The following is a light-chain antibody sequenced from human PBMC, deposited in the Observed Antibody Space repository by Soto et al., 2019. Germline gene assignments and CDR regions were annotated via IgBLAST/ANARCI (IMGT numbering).Light chain of an antibody. Sequence: DIQMTQSPSSLSASVGDRVTITCRASQSISSYLNWYQQKPGKAPELLIYGVSSLQSGVPSRFTGSGSGTDFTLTISSLQPEDYATYYCQQSYSFPYTLGQGTKLEIK. V-gene: IGKV1-39*01. CDR1: QSISSY. J-gene: IGKJ2*01. CDR3: QQSYSFPYT. CDR2: GVS.